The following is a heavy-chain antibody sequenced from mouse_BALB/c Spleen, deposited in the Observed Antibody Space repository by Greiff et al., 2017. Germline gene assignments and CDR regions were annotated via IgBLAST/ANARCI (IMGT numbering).Heavy chain of an antibody. V-gene: IGHV14-3*02. D-gene: IGHD2-1*01. CDR3: ARGNYVPYAMDY. Sequence: EVQLQESGAELVKPGASVKLSCTASGFNIKDTYMHWVKQRPEQGLEWIGRIDPANGNTKYDPKFQGKATITADTSSNTAYLQLSSLTSEDTAVYYCARGNYVPYAMDYWGQGTSVTVSS. J-gene: IGHJ4*01. CDR2: IDPANGNT. CDR1: GFNIKDTY.